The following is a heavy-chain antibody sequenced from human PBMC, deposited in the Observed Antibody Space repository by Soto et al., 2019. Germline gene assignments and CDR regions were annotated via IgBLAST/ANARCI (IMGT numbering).Heavy chain of an antibody. CDR2: IYHSGST. V-gene: IGHV4-4*02. D-gene: IGHD3-16*01. CDR1: GGSISSSNW. Sequence: QVQLQESGPGLVKPSGTLSLTCAVSGGSISSSNWWSWVRQPPGKGLEWIGEIYHSGSTNYTPALKVRVPISVDKSKNQFSLKLSCVTAADTAVYYCARDRGVGGAFDPWGQGTLVTVSS. J-gene: IGHJ5*02. CDR3: ARDRGVGGAFDP.